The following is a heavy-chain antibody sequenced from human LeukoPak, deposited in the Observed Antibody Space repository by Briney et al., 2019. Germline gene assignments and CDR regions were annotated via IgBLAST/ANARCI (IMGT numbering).Heavy chain of an antibody. J-gene: IGHJ4*02. D-gene: IGHD6-19*01. CDR2: IYYSGST. V-gene: IGHV4-30-4*01. CDR1: GGSISSGDYY. CDR3: ARGDGYSSGWADY. Sequence: KASQTLSLTCTVSGGSISSGDYYWSWIRQPPGKGLEWIGYIYYSGSTYYNPSLKSRVTISVNTSKNQFSLKLSSVTAADTAVYYCARGDGYSSGWADYWGQGTLVTVSS.